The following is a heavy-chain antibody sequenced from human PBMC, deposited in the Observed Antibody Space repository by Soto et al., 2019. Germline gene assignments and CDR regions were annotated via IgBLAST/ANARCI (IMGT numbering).Heavy chain of an antibody. Sequence: GGSLRLSCAASGFDVSSYAMSWVRQAPGKGLEWVSAISGDGGTTYYADSVKGRFTISRDNSKNTLYLQMNTLKAEDTAIYFCANTTVVTASGGFDNWGQGTLVTVSS. CDR3: ANTTVVTASGGFDN. D-gene: IGHD3-22*01. CDR1: GFDVSSYA. J-gene: IGHJ4*02. V-gene: IGHV3-23*01. CDR2: ISGDGGTT.